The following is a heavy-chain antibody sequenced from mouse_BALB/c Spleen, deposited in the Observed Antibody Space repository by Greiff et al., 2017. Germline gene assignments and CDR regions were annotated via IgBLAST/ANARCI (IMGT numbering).Heavy chain of an antibody. Sequence: VKLVESGPGLVQPSQSLSITCTVSGFSLTSYGVHWVRQSPGKGLEWLGVIWSGGSTDYNAAFISRLSISKDNSKSQVFFKMNSLQANDTAIYYCARSTIYDGYLYAMDYWGQGTSVTVSS. J-gene: IGHJ4*01. CDR1: GFSLTSYG. V-gene: IGHV2-2*02. CDR3: ARSTIYDGYLYAMDY. D-gene: IGHD2-3*01. CDR2: IWSGGST.